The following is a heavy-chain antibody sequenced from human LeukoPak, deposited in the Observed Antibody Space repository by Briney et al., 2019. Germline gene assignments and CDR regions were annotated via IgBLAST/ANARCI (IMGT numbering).Heavy chain of an antibody. J-gene: IGHJ5*02. Sequence: GASVKVSCKASGGTFSSYAISWVRQAPGQGLEWMGGIIPIFGTANYAQKFQGRVTITADESTSTAYMELSSLRSEDTAVYYCARSPDYDFWSGYYIVGWFDPWGQGTLVTVSS. D-gene: IGHD3-3*01. CDR1: GGTFSSYA. V-gene: IGHV1-69*13. CDR2: IIPIFGTA. CDR3: ARSPDYDFWSGYYIVGWFDP.